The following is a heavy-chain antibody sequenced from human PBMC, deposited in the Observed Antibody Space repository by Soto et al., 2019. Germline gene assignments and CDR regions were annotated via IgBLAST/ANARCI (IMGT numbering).Heavy chain of an antibody. CDR2: ISYDGSNK. CDR1: GFTFSSYG. Sequence: QVQLVESGGGVVQPGRSLRLSCAASGFTFSSYGMHWVRQAPGKGLEWVAVISYDGSNKYYADSVKGRFTISRDNSKNTLYLQMNSLRADDTAVYYCAKDPGHTAMEGYDAFDIWGQGTMVTVSS. CDR3: AKDPGHTAMEGYDAFDI. D-gene: IGHD5-18*01. J-gene: IGHJ3*02. V-gene: IGHV3-30*18.